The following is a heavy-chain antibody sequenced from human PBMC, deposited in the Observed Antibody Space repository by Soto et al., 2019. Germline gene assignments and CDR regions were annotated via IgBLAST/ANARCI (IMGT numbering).Heavy chain of an antibody. J-gene: IGHJ3*02. Sequence: GASVKVSCKASGGTFSSYAISWVRQAPGQGLEWMGGIIPIFGTANYAQKFQGRVTITADESTSTAYMELSSLRSEDTAVYYCARADAMVRGPKIAFXIWGQVTMVTVSS. D-gene: IGHD3-10*01. V-gene: IGHV1-69*13. CDR3: ARADAMVRGPKIAFXI. CDR1: GGTFSSYA. CDR2: IIPIFGTA.